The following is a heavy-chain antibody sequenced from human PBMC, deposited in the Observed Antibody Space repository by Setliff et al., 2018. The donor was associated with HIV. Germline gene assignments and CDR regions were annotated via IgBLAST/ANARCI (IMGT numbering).Heavy chain of an antibody. V-gene: IGHV7-4-1*01. D-gene: IGHD3-3*01. Sequence: ASVKVSCKASGYSLTSYSINWVRQAPGQGLEWMGYINTNTGNPTYAQGFTGRFVFSVDTPVSTAYLQIFSLKAEDTAVYYCTRDHTPPPNYDFWSGQIDLRNIFYYMNVWGTGSPVTVSS. CDR3: TRDHTPPPNYDFWSGQIDLRNIFYYMNV. CDR2: INTNTGNP. J-gene: IGHJ6*03. CDR1: GYSLTSYS.